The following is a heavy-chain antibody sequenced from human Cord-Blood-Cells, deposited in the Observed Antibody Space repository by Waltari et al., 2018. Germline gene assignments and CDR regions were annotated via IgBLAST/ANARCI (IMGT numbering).Heavy chain of an antibody. Sequence: QVQLVQSGAEVKKPGASVKVSCKASGYTFTGYYMHWVRQAPGQGLEWKGWINPNSGGTNHAQKFQGRVTMARDTSISTAYMELSRLRSDDTAVYYCASEPATGSYWYFDLWGRGTLVTVSS. CDR1: GYTFTGYY. D-gene: IGHD1-1*01. J-gene: IGHJ2*01. CDR3: ASEPATGSYWYFDL. V-gene: IGHV1-2*02. CDR2: INPNSGGT.